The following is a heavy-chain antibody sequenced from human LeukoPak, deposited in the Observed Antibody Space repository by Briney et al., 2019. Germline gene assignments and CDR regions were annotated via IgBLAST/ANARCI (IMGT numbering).Heavy chain of an antibody. V-gene: IGHV1-18*01. CDR2: ISAYNGNT. CDR1: GYTFTSYG. D-gene: IGHD3-3*01. Sequence: GASVKVSCKASGYTFTSYGISWVRQAPGQGLEWMGWISAYNGNTNYAQKLQGRVTMTTDTSTSTAYMELRSLRSDDTAVYYCAREADYDFWSGYPNDAFDIWGQGTMDTVSS. CDR3: AREADYDFWSGYPNDAFDI. J-gene: IGHJ3*02.